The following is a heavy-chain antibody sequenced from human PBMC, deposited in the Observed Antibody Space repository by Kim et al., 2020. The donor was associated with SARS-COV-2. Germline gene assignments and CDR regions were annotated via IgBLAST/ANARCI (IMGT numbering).Heavy chain of an antibody. Sequence: GGSLRLSCAASGFTFSSYAMSWVRQAPGKGLEWVSVIYSGGSSTYYADSVKGRFTISRDNSKNTLYLQMNSLRAEDTAVYYCAKGATTGTLYDAFDIWGQGTMVTVSS. D-gene: IGHD1-1*01. CDR2: IYSGGSST. CDR1: GFTFSSYA. CDR3: AKGATTGTLYDAFDI. J-gene: IGHJ3*02. V-gene: IGHV3-23*03.